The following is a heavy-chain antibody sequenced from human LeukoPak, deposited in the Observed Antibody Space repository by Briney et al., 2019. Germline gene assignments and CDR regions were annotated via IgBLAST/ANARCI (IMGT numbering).Heavy chain of an antibody. CDR3: ARVGVTTSYYYYYYYMDV. CDR1: GGSISSYY. Sequence: ASETLSLTCTVSGGSISSYYWSWIRQPAGKGLEWIGRIYTSGSTNYNPSLKSRVTMSVDTPKNQFSLKLSSVTAADTAVYYCARVGVTTSYYYYYYYMDVWGKGTTVTVSS. V-gene: IGHV4-4*07. CDR2: IYTSGST. J-gene: IGHJ6*03. D-gene: IGHD4-17*01.